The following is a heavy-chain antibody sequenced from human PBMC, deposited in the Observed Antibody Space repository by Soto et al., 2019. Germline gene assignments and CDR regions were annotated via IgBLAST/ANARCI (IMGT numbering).Heavy chain of an antibody. V-gene: IGHV3-23*01. CDR2: ISGSGGTT. J-gene: IGHJ6*01. CDR1: GFSFSSYA. D-gene: IGHD3-3*01. Sequence: PGGSLRLSCAASGFSFSSYAMSWVRQAPGKGLEWVSAISGSGGTTYYADSVKGRFTISRDNSKNTLYLQMNSLRAEDTAVYYCARGYVFWSGYYHPYVMDVWGQGTTVTVSS. CDR3: ARGYVFWSGYYHPYVMDV.